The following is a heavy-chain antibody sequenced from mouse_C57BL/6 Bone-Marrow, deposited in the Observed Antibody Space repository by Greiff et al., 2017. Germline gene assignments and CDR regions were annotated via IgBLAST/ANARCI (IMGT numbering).Heavy chain of an antibody. V-gene: IGHV1-55*01. CDR1: GYTFTSYW. J-gene: IGHJ3*01. CDR3: ARRGSCYGVAY. D-gene: IGHD1-1*01. CDR2: IYPGSGST. Sequence: VQLQQPGAELVKPGASVKMSCKASGYTFTSYWITWVKQRPGQGLEWIGDIYPGSGSTNYNEKFKSKATLTVDTSSSTAYMQLSSLTSEDAAVYYCARRGSCYGVAYWGQGTLVTVSA.